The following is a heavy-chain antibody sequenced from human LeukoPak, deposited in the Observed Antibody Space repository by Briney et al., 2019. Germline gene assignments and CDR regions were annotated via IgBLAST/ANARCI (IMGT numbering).Heavy chain of an antibody. Sequence: PGGSLRLSCADSGFTFSTYSMHWVRQAPGKGLEWVADISYDAVHKYHADSVKGRFTISRDNDKNTLYLQMNSLRAEDTAVYYCARGNYFGSGSYGLLYYFDDWGQGTLVTVSS. CDR1: GFTFSTYS. D-gene: IGHD3-10*01. CDR2: ISYDAVHK. V-gene: IGHV3-30*01. J-gene: IGHJ4*02. CDR3: ARGNYFGSGSYGLLYYFDD.